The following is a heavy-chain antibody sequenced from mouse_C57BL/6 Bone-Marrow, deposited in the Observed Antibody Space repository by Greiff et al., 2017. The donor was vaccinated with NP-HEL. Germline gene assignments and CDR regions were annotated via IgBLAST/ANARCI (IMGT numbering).Heavy chain of an antibody. J-gene: IGHJ2*01. V-gene: IGHV1-55*01. CDR2: IYPGSGST. Sequence: QVQLQQSGAELVKPGASVKMSCKASGYTFTSYWITWVKQRPGQGLEWIGDIYPGSGSTNYNEKFKSKATLTVDTSSSTAYMQLSSLTSEDSAVYYCARKRESIYYYGLDYWGQGTTLTVSS. CDR3: ARKRESIYYYGLDY. D-gene: IGHD1-1*01. CDR1: GYTFTSYW.